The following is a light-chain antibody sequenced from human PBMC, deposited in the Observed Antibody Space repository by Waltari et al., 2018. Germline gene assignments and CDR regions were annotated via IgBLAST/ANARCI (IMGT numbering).Light chain of an antibody. CDR1: QSVLYSSNNKNY. J-gene: IGKJ2*01. Sequence: DIVMTQSPDSLAVSLGERATLNCKSSQSVLYSSNNKNYLAWYQQKPGPPPKLLIYWASTRESGVPDRFSGSGSGTDFTLTISSLQAEDVAVYYCQQYYSTPMYTFGQGTKLEIK. V-gene: IGKV4-1*01. CDR3: QQYYSTPMYT. CDR2: WAS.